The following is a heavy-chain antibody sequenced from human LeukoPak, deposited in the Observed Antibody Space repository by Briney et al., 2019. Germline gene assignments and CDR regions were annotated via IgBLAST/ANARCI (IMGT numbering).Heavy chain of an antibody. CDR2: ISAYNGNT. D-gene: IGHD1-26*01. CDR1: GYTFTSYG. V-gene: IGHV1-18*01. CDR3: ARGKVGATFRIAFDI. Sequence: ASVKVSCKASGYTFTSYGISWVRQAPGQGLEWMGWISAYNGNTNYAQKLQGRVTMTTDTSTSTAYMELSRLRSDDTAVYYCARGKVGATFRIAFDIWGQGTMVTVSS. J-gene: IGHJ3*02.